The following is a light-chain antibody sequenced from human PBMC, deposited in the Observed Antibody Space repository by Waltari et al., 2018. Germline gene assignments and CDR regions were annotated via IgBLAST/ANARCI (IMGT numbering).Light chain of an antibody. CDR3: CSYASGDTIL. J-gene: IGLJ2*01. V-gene: IGLV2-23*01. CDR2: EGS. CDR1: SSDVGSYTL. Sequence: QSALTQPASVSGSPGQSITISCTGTSSDVGSYTLVSWFQHHPGKAPQLMIYEGSKRPSGVSKRFSGSKSGNTASLTISGLQAEDEADYYCCSYASGDTILFSGGTKLTVL.